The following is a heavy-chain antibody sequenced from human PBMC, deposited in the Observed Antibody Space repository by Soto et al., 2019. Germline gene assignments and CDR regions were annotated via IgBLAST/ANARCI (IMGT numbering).Heavy chain of an antibody. Sequence: ASETLSLTCTVSGGSISSYYWSWIRQPPGKGLEWIGYIYYSGSTNYNPSLKSRVTISVDTSKNQFSLRLSSVTAADTAVYYCARTDYYYDVSGYAPDAFDIWGQGTMVTVSS. V-gene: IGHV4-59*01. J-gene: IGHJ3*02. CDR1: GGSISSYY. D-gene: IGHD3-22*01. CDR2: IYYSGST. CDR3: ARTDYYYDVSGYAPDAFDI.